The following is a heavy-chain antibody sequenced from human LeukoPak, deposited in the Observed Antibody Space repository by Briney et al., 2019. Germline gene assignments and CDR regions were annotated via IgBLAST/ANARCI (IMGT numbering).Heavy chain of an antibody. CDR1: GFTLSDHY. CDR3: VRIAGGNYYFDY. V-gene: IGHV3-72*01. J-gene: IGHJ4*02. D-gene: IGHD3-16*01. Sequence: GGSLRLSCAASGFTLSDHYMDWVRQAPGKGLEWVGRSRGKANSYTTEYAASGKGRFTVARDDSKISLYLQMNSLKAEDTAVYYCVRIAGGNYYFDYWGQGTLVTVSS. CDR2: SRGKANSYTT.